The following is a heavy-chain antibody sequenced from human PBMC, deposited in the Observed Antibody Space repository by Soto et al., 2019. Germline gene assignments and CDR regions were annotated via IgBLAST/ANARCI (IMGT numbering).Heavy chain of an antibody. J-gene: IGHJ4*02. V-gene: IGHV3-23*01. D-gene: IGHD3-10*01. CDR3: AKDWLAVRREPPTD. CDR1: GFTFSSYA. Sequence: EVQLLESGGGLVQPGGSLRLSCAASGFTFSSYAMSWVRQAPGKGLEWVSAISGSGGSTYYADSVKGRFTISRDNSKNTLYLQMNSLRAEHTAVYYCAKDWLAVRREPPTDLGQGTLVTVSS. CDR2: ISGSGGST.